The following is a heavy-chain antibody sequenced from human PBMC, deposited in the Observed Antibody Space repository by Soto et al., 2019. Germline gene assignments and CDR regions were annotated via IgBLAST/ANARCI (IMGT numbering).Heavy chain of an antibody. CDR3: AKDYGGSDGYFDY. CDR2: ISGSGETT. V-gene: IGHV3-23*01. J-gene: IGHJ4*02. Sequence: GGSLRLSCAASGFTFSNYAMAWVRQAPGKGLEWVSSISGSGETTYYADSVKGRFTISRDNSKNTLYLQMSSLRAEDTAIYYCAKDYGGSDGYFDYWGQGTLVTAPQ. CDR1: GFTFSNYA. D-gene: IGHD2-15*01.